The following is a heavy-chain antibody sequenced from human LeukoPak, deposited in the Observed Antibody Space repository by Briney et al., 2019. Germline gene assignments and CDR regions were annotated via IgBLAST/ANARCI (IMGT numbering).Heavy chain of an antibody. J-gene: IGHJ3*02. CDR1: GFTFSSYA. CDR3: AKGGNPFDAFDI. CDR2: ISGSGGST. V-gene: IGHV3-23*01. Sequence: GGSLRLSCAASGFTFSSYAMSWVRQAPGKGLEWVSAISGSGGSTYYADSVKGRFTISRDNSKNTLYLQMNSLGAEDTAVYYCAKGGNPFDAFDIWGQGTMVTVSS. D-gene: IGHD4-23*01.